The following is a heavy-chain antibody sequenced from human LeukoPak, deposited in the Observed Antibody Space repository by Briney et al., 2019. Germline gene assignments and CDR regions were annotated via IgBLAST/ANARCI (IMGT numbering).Heavy chain of an antibody. CDR2: INGYSNSI. CDR1: GLTFSSAG. Sequence: GGSLRPSCAASGLTFSSAGMNWVRQAPGKGLEWVSYINGYSNSIFYGDSVKGRFTISRDNAKNIVYLQMSSLADEDTAVYYCARDLAGSRWSAFDSWGQGALVTVSS. D-gene: IGHD3-10*01. J-gene: IGHJ4*02. CDR3: ARDLAGSRWSAFDS. V-gene: IGHV3-48*02.